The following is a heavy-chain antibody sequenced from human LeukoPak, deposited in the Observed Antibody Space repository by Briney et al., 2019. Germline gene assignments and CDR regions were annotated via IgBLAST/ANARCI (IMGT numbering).Heavy chain of an antibody. Sequence: GGSLRLSCAASGFTFSSYGMHWVRQAPGKGLEWVAVISYDGSNKYYADSVKGRFTISRDNSKNTLYLQMNSLGAEDTAVYYCATYYYGPGSYYNRNWFDPWGQGTLVTVSS. CDR2: ISYDGSNK. D-gene: IGHD3-10*01. CDR3: ATYYYGPGSYYNRNWFDP. V-gene: IGHV3-30*03. CDR1: GFTFSSYG. J-gene: IGHJ5*02.